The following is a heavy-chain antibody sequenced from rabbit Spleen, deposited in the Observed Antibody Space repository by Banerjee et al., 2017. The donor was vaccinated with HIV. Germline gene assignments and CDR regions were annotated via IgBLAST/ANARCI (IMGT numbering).Heavy chain of an antibody. J-gene: IGHJ4*01. CDR1: GFTLSTYY. V-gene: IGHV1S7*01. Sequence: QLKESGGGLVQPGGSLKLSCKASGFTLSTYYMNWVRQAPGKGLEWIGYIDPVFGITYYASWVNGRFSISRENAQNTLFLQMTSLTAADTATYFCARDGAGGSYFALWGPGTLVTVS. CDR2: IDPVFGIT. CDR3: ARDGAGGSYFAL. D-gene: IGHD8-1*01.